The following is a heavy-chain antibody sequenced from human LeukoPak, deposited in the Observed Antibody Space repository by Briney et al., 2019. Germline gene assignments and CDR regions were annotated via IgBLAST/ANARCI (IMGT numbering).Heavy chain of an antibody. Sequence: GASVKVSCKASGYTFTSYDINWVRQATGQGLEWMGWMNPNSGNTGYAQKFQGRVTMTRNTSISTAYMELSRPRSDDTAVYYCARVATVLYYYGMDVWGQGTTVTVSS. J-gene: IGHJ6*02. D-gene: IGHD5-12*01. CDR2: MNPNSGNT. V-gene: IGHV1-8*01. CDR1: GYTFTSYD. CDR3: ARVATVLYYYGMDV.